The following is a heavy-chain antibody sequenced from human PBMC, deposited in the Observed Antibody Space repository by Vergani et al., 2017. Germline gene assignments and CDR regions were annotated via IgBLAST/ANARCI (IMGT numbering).Heavy chain of an antibody. D-gene: IGHD4-17*01. CDR3: ARVGVTTVTMFDY. V-gene: IGHV4-61*02. CDR1: GGSISSGSYY. J-gene: IGHJ4*02. Sequence: QVQLQESGPGLVKPSQTLSLTCTVSGGSISSGSYYWSWILQPAGKGLEWIGRIYTSGSTNYNPSLKSRVTISVDTSKNSLYLQMNSLRAEDTAVYYCARVGVTTVTMFDYWGQGTLVTVSS. CDR2: IYTSGST.